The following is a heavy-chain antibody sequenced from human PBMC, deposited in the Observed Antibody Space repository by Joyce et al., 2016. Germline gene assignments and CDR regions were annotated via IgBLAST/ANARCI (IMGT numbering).Heavy chain of an antibody. D-gene: IGHD4-17*01. Sequence: QVQLVQSGAEVKKPGSSVKVSCRASGGTFSTYAVSWVRQAPGQGLEWMGGIIPIFGTTNYTQKFQARVTITADESTRTTYLELHSLRSEDTAVYYCARDPDYGDYANWGQGTLVTVSS. CDR3: ARDPDYGDYAN. J-gene: IGHJ4*02. V-gene: IGHV1-69*01. CDR1: GGTFSTYA. CDR2: IIPIFGTT.